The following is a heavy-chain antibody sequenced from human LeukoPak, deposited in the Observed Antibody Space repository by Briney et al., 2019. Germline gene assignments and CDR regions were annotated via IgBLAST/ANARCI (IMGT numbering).Heavy chain of an antibody. CDR2: ISWNSGTI. D-gene: IGHD3-22*01. J-gene: IGHJ4*02. Sequence: GRSLRLSCAASGFTFDDYAMHWVRQAPGKGLEWVSGISWNSGTIGYADSVKGRFTISRDNAKNSPYLQMNSLRAEDTALYYCAKDGRSLNYYDSSGYYGGGGFDYWGQGALVTVSS. CDR3: AKDGRSLNYYDSSGYYGGGGFDY. V-gene: IGHV3-9*01. CDR1: GFTFDDYA.